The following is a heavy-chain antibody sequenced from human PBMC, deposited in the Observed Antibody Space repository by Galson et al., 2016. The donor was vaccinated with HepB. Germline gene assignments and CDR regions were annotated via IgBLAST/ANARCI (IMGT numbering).Heavy chain of an antibody. V-gene: IGHV1-2*04. D-gene: IGHD3-10*01. J-gene: IGHJ6*02. CDR3: ARDQDRVLWFGELLSNDNYRYYGMDV. Sequence: SVKVSCKASGYTFTGYYMHWVRQAPGQGLEWMGWINPNSGGTNYAQKFQGWVTMTRDTSISTVYMELSGLRSEDTTVYYCARDQDRVLWFGELLSNDNYRYYGMDVWGQGTTVTVSS. CDR1: GYTFTGYY. CDR2: INPNSGGT.